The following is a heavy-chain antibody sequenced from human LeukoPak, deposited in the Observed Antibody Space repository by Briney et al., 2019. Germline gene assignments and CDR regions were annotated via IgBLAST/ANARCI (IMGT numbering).Heavy chain of an antibody. CDR2: IYYSGST. CDR3: ASSVYDILTGYRNYYYYYYMDV. Sequence: SETLSLTCTVSGGSISSYYWSWIRQPPGKGLEWIGYIYYSGSTNYNPSLKSRVTISVDTSKNQFSLKLSSVTAADTAVYYCASSVYDILTGYRNYYYYYYMDVWGKGTTVTVPS. J-gene: IGHJ6*03. V-gene: IGHV4-59*01. D-gene: IGHD3-9*01. CDR1: GGSISSYY.